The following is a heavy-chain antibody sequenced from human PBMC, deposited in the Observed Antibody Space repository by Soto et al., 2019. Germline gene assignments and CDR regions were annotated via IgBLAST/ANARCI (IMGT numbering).Heavy chain of an antibody. CDR3: ARDTGDFWSGYSLSNWFDP. CDR2: IWYDGSNK. V-gene: IGHV3-33*01. CDR1: GFTFSSYG. J-gene: IGHJ5*02. D-gene: IGHD3-3*01. Sequence: QVQLVESGGGVVQPGRSLRLSCAASGFTFSSYGMHWVRQAPGKGLEWVAVIWYDGSNKYYADSVKGRFTISRDNSKNTLYLQMNSLRAEDTAVYYCARDTGDFWSGYSLSNWFDPWGQGTLVTVSS.